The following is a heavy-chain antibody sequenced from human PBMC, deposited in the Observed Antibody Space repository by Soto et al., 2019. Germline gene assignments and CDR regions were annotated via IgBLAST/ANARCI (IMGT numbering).Heavy chain of an antibody. Sequence: PGGSPRLSCAASGFTFSTYAMHWIRQAPGKGLEWVAVISSDGSNEYYADSVKGRFTISRDNSKNTLYLQMNSLRAEDTAIYYCARDRIPSALYNWFDPWGQGTLVTVSS. CDR3: ARDRIPSALYNWFDP. V-gene: IGHV3-30-3*01. CDR1: GFTFSTYA. J-gene: IGHJ5*02. CDR2: ISSDGSNE.